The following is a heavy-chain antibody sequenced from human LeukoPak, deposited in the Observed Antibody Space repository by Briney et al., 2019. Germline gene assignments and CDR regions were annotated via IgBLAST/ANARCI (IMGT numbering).Heavy chain of an antibody. CDR2: ISGSGGST. Sequence: GGSLRLSCAASGFTFSSYAMSWVRQAPGKGLEWVSAISGSGGSTYYADSVKGRFTISRDNARNSLYLQMNSLRDEDTAVYYCASSGSYRFDYWGQGTLVTVSS. CDR1: GFTFSSYA. J-gene: IGHJ4*02. V-gene: IGHV3-23*01. CDR3: ASSGSYRFDY. D-gene: IGHD1-26*01.